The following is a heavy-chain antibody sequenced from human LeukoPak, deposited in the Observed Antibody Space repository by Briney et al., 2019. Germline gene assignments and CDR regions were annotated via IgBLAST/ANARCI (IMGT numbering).Heavy chain of an antibody. J-gene: IGHJ6*02. D-gene: IGHD3-3*01. CDR2: ISAYNGNT. CDR3: ARDLITIFGVVITRYGMDV. V-gene: IGHV1-18*01. Sequence: ASVKVSCKASGYTFTSYGISWVRQAPGQGLEWTGWISAYNGNTNYAQKLQGRVTMTTDTSTSTAYMELRSLRSDGTAVYYCARDLITIFGVVITRYGMDVWGQGTTVTVSS. CDR1: GYTFTSYG.